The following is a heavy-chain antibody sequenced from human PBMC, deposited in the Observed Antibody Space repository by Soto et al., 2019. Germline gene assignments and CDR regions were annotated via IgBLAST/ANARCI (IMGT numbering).Heavy chain of an antibody. CDR1: GFSFSSYW. CDR3: ARAYYDFWSCYDYYYGMDV. J-gene: IGHJ6*02. Sequence: EVQLVESGGGLVQPGGALRLSCAASGFSFSSYWMSWVRQAPGKGLEWVANIKQDGSEKYYVDSVKGRFTISRDNAKNSLYLQMNSLRAEDTAVYYCARAYYDFWSCYDYYYGMDVWGQGTTVTVSS. V-gene: IGHV3-7*01. CDR2: IKQDGSEK. D-gene: IGHD3-3*01.